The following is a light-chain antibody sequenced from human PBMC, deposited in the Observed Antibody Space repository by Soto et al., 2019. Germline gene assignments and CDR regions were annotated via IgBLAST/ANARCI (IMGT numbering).Light chain of an antibody. Sequence: DIQMTQSPSSLSASVGDRVTISCQASQDISNSLNWYQQKPGKAPKLLIYDASNLETGVPSRFSGSGSGTDFTFTISSLQTEDIATYYCQHCDSLPLTFGQGTRLEIK. CDR1: QDISNS. CDR2: DAS. J-gene: IGKJ5*01. CDR3: QHCDSLPLT. V-gene: IGKV1-33*01.